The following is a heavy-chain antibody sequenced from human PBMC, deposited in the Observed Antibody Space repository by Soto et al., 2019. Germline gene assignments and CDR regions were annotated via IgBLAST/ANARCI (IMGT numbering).Heavy chain of an antibody. CDR3: AKSPPEAPPLEPTTYFDY. D-gene: IGHD1-1*01. Sequence: QVQLVESGGGVVQPGRSLRLSCAASGFTFSSYGMHWVRQAPGKGLEWVAVISYDGSNKYYADSVKGRFTISRDNSKNTLYLQMNSLRAEDTAVYYCAKSPPEAPPLEPTTYFDYWGQGTLVTVSS. CDR1: GFTFSSYG. V-gene: IGHV3-30*18. CDR2: ISYDGSNK. J-gene: IGHJ4*02.